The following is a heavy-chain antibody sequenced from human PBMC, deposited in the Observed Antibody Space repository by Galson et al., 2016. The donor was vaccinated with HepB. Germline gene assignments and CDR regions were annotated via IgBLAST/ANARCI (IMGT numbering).Heavy chain of an antibody. CDR2: IYYSGRT. D-gene: IGHD6-19*01. CDR1: GASISGYY. CDR3: ARDDCGGWYGFHSGMDV. V-gene: IGHV4-59*01. Sequence: LSLTCTVSGASISGYYLSWIRQPPGKGLEWIGYIYYSGRTNYNPPLKSRVTISVDTSKNQFSLKLSSVTAADTAVYYCARDDCGGWYGFHSGMDVWGQGTTVTVSS. J-gene: IGHJ6*02.